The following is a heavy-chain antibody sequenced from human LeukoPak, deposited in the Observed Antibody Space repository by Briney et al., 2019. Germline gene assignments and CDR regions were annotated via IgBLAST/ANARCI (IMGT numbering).Heavy chain of an antibody. CDR2: INHSGSP. J-gene: IGHJ4*02. Sequence: PSETLSLTCIVSGGYISGYYWSWIRQSPGRGLERIREINHSGSPNYNPSLKSRVTISLNTSKNQFSLRVPSVTAADTAFYFCASSLTGYSSSWFLAYWGPGTLVTVSS. V-gene: IGHV4-34*01. CDR1: GGYISGYY. D-gene: IGHD6-13*01. CDR3: ASSLTGYSSSWFLAY.